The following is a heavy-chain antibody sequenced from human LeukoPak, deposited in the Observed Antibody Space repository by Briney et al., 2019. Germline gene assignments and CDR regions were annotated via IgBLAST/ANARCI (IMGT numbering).Heavy chain of an antibody. J-gene: IGHJ5*02. D-gene: IGHD3-9*01. CDR1: GYTFTSYG. V-gene: IGHV1-2*02. CDR3: ARAPSYDILTGSSDNWFDP. CDR2: INPNSGGT. Sequence: GASVKVSCKASGYTFTSYGISWVRQAPGQGLEWMGWINPNSGGTNYAQKFQGRVTMTRDTSISTAYMELSRLRSDDTAVYYCARAPSYDILTGSSDNWFDPWGQGTLVTVS.